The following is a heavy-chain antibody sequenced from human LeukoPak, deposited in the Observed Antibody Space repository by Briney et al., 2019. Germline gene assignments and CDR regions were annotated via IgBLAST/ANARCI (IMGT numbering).Heavy chain of an antibody. CDR2: INHSGST. Sequence: SETLSLTCAVYGGSFSGYYWSWIRQPPGKGLEWIGEINHSGSTNYNPSLKSRVTISVDTSKNQLSLKLSSVTAADTAVYYCARDRRTTIFGVVIRVNAFDIWGQGTMVTVSS. CDR1: GGSFSGYY. CDR3: ARDRRTTIFGVVIRVNAFDI. V-gene: IGHV4-34*01. J-gene: IGHJ3*02. D-gene: IGHD3-3*01.